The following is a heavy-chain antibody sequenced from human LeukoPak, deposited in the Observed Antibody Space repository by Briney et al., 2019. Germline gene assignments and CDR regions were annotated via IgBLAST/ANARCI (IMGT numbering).Heavy chain of an antibody. Sequence: SDPLSLTCTVSGGSISSYHWSWIRHPPGKALEGMGYIYYSGSTHYNPSLKSRVTISVDTSKIQFSLKLSSVTAADTAVYYCARESRDYGDYVPFDYWGQGTLVTVSS. D-gene: IGHD4-17*01. CDR3: ARESRDYGDYVPFDY. CDR1: GGSISSYH. V-gene: IGHV4-59*01. J-gene: IGHJ4*02. CDR2: IYYSGST.